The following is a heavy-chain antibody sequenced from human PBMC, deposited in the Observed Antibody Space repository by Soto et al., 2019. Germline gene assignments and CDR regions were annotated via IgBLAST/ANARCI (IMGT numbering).Heavy chain of an antibody. Sequence: ASVKVSCKASGYTFTGYFMQWVRQAPGQGLEWMGWINPKSGDTKYAQKFQGSVTMARDTSISTVYMELSRLVSDDTAVYYCARDTSSTYYDILTPYYIYWGQGTLVTVSS. V-gene: IGHV1-2*02. J-gene: IGHJ4*02. CDR2: INPKSGDT. CDR1: GYTFTGYF. D-gene: IGHD3-9*01. CDR3: ARDTSSTYYDILTPYYIY.